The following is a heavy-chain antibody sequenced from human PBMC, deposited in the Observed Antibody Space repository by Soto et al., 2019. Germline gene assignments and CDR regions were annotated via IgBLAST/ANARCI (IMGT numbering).Heavy chain of an antibody. V-gene: IGHV3-23*01. CDR3: AKNYFFDS. J-gene: IGHJ4*02. CDR2: ISRGDDGT. Sequence: GGSLRLSCTASGFTFSSYGMHWVRQAPGKGLEWVSAISRGDDGTYYADSVKGRFTISRDNSQNTLFLLMNSLRADDTALYYCAKNYFFDSWGQGAPVTVSS. CDR1: GFTFSSYG.